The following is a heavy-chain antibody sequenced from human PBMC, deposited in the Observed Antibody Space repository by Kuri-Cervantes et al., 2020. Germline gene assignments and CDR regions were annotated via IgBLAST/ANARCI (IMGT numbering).Heavy chain of an antibody. CDR3: ARRFYAIFGVVPFDY. CDR1: GGSFSGYY. CDR2: INHSGSA. J-gene: IGHJ4*02. V-gene: IGHV4-34*01. D-gene: IGHD3-3*01. Sequence: GSLRLSCAVYGGSFSGYYWSWIRQPPGKGLEWIGEINHSGSANYNPSLKSRVTISVDKSKNQFSLRLSSVTAADTAIYYCARRFYAIFGVVPFDYWGQGALVTVSS.